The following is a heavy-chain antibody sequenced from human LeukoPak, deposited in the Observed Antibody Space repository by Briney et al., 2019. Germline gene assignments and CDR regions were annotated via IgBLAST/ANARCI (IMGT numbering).Heavy chain of an antibody. Sequence: TSETLSLTCTVSGGSISSGGYYWSWIRQHRGRGLEWIGYIYYSGSTYYNPSLKSRVTISVDTSKNQFSLKLSSVTAADTAVYYCARDIALSTFRSKNYYYYGMDVWGQGTTVTVSS. CDR1: GGSISSGGYY. CDR2: IYYSGST. D-gene: IGHD2-8*01. J-gene: IGHJ6*02. CDR3: ARDIALSTFRSKNYYYYGMDV. V-gene: IGHV4-31*03.